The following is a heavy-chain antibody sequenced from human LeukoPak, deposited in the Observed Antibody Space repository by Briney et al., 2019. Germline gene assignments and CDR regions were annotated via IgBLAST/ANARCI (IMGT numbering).Heavy chain of an antibody. J-gene: IGHJ4*02. CDR2: IYSDGRT. Sequence: QSGGSLRLSCAASGITVSSNYMSWVRQAPGKGLEWVSVIYSDGRTYYAGSVKGRFTISRDNSKNTLYLQMNSLRAEDTAVYYCARGNCNSCNLGVWYFFDYWGQGTLVTVSS. CDR3: ARGNCNSCNLGVWYFFDY. V-gene: IGHV3-66*01. D-gene: IGHD1/OR15-1a*01. CDR1: GITVSSNY.